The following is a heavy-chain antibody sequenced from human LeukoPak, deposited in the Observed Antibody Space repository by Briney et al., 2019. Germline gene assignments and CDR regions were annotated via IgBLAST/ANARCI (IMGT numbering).Heavy chain of an antibody. D-gene: IGHD1-1*01. CDR3: ARLEKNSYYYMDV. Sequence: GGSLRLSCAVSGFTVSSNYMGWVRQAPGKGLEWVSVLYASGSIYYANSVKGRFSISRDSSENTLFLQMNTLRAEDTAVYYCARLEKNSYYYMDVWGKGTTVTVSS. J-gene: IGHJ6*03. CDR1: GFTVSSNY. CDR2: LYASGSI. V-gene: IGHV3-53*01.